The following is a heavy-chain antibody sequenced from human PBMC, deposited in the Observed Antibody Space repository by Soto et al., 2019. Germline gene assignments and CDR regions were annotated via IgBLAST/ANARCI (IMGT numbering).Heavy chain of an antibody. CDR2: IKGDGSSM. CDR1: GFTFSSYW. J-gene: IGHJ6*02. D-gene: IGHD5-18*01. CDR3: GRGIRNYYGVDV. V-gene: IGHV3-74*01. Sequence: EVQLVESGGGLVQPGGSLRLSCAASGFTFSSYWMHWVRQVPGKGLVWVSRIKGDGSSMNYADSVKGRFTISRDNAKNTLYVQMNSLTAEDTGVYYCGRGIRNYYGVDVWGQGTTVTVSS.